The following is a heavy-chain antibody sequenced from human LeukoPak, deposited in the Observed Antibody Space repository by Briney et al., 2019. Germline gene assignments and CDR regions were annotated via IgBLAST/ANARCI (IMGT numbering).Heavy chain of an antibody. D-gene: IGHD4/OR15-4a*01. CDR1: GFTFSNYG. J-gene: IGHJ4*02. V-gene: IGHV3-NL1*01. Sequence: GGSLRLSCAASGFTFSNYGMHWVRQAPGKGPEWVSFIYSDNTHYSDSVKGRFTISRDNSKNTLYLQMNSLRAEDTAVYYCARRAGAYSHPYDYWGQGTLVTVSS. CDR2: IYSDNT. CDR3: ARRAGAYSHPYDY.